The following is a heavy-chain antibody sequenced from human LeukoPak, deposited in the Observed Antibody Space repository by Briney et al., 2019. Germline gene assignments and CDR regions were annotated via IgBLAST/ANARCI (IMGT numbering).Heavy chain of an antibody. CDR2: ISGGGGST. J-gene: IGHJ4*02. D-gene: IGHD1-26*01. V-gene: IGHV3-23*01. CDR1: GFTFTSYS. Sequence: GGSLRLSCAASGFTFTSYSMNWVRQAPGKGLEWVSTISGGGGSTYYADSVKGRFTISRDNSKNTLYLQVDCLRAEDTAVYYCAKGGKWDVTPFDYWGQGTLVTVSS. CDR3: AKGGKWDVTPFDY.